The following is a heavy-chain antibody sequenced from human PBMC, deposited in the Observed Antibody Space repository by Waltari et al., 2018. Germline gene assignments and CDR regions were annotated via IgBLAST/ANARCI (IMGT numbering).Heavy chain of an antibody. CDR3: ARGGGGSYWLGYFDY. D-gene: IGHD1-26*01. V-gene: IGHV4-4*07. Sequence: QVQLQESGPGLVKPSETLSLTCTVSGGSISSYYWSWIRQPAGKGLEWIGRIYTSGSTNHNPALKRRVTSSVDTSKNQCSLKRSSVPAADTAVYYGARGGGGSYWLGYFDYWGQGTLVTVSS. CDR1: GGSISSYY. J-gene: IGHJ4*02. CDR2: IYTSGST.